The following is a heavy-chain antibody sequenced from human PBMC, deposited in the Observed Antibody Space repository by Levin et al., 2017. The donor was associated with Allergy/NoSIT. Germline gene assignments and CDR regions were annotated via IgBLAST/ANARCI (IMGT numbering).Heavy chain of an antibody. V-gene: IGHV4-39*07. CDR1: GGSISSSSYY. J-gene: IGHJ5*02. Sequence: SQTLSLTCTVSGGSISSSSYYWGWIRQPPGKGLEWIGSIYYSGSTYYNPSLKSRVTISVDTSKNQFSLKLSSVTAADTAVYYCARIVWVRWVDPWGQGTLVTVSS. D-gene: IGHD2-21*01. CDR2: IYYSGST. CDR3: ARIVWVRWVDP.